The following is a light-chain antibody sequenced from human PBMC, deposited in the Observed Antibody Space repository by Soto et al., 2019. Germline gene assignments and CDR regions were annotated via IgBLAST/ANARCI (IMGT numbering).Light chain of an antibody. J-gene: IGLJ1*01. CDR1: NSNIGAGYD. V-gene: IGLV1-40*01. CDR2: GHS. CDR3: SSYTISSTYV. Sequence: QSVLTQPPSVSGAPGQRVTIACTGSNSNIGAGYDVHWYRHSPGAAPKLLLSGHSHRPSGVPDRFSGSKSGTSASLAITGLQAEDESDYYCSSYTISSTYVFGTGTKLTVL.